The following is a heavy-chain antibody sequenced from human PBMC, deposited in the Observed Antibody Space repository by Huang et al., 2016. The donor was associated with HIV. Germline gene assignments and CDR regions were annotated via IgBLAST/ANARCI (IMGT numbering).Heavy chain of an antibody. J-gene: IGHJ3*02. V-gene: IGHV2-5*02. CDR1: GFSLSTSGVG. CDR2: IYWDDDK. D-gene: IGHD3-22*01. CDR3: AHRRGYYYDSSGYLGGDAFDI. Sequence: QITLKESGPTLVKPTQTLTLTCTFSGFSLSTSGVGVGWIRPPPGKALEWLALIYWDDDKRYSPSLKSRLTITKDTSKNQVVLTMTNMDPVDTATYYCAHRRGYYYDSSGYLGGDAFDIWGQGTMVTVSS.